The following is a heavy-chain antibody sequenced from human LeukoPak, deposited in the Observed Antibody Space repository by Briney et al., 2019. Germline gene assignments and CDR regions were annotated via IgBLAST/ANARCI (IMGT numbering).Heavy chain of an antibody. Sequence: GESLRLSCAASGFTFSSYAMSWVRQAPGRGLDWVSAISGSGDSTYYADSVKGRFTISRDNSKNTLYLQMNSLRAEDTAVYYCAKDLPPGYYYDSSGPPLDYWGQGTLVTVSS. D-gene: IGHD3-22*01. CDR1: GFTFSSYA. CDR3: AKDLPPGYYYDSSGPPLDY. V-gene: IGHV3-23*01. CDR2: ISGSGDST. J-gene: IGHJ4*02.